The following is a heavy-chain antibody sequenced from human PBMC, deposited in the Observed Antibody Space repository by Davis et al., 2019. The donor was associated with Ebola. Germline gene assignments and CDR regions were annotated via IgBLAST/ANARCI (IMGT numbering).Heavy chain of an antibody. J-gene: IGHJ6*03. CDR2: INPNSGGT. CDR3: ARDLYTGWGEAGMDV. D-gene: IGHD3-16*01. CDR1: GYTFTGYY. V-gene: IGHV1-2*02. Sequence: ASVKVSCKASGYTFTGYYMHWVRQAPGQGLEWMGWINPNSGGTNYAQKFQGRVTMTRDTSISTAYMELRSLRSDDTAVYYCARDLYTGWGEAGMDVWGKGTTVTVSS.